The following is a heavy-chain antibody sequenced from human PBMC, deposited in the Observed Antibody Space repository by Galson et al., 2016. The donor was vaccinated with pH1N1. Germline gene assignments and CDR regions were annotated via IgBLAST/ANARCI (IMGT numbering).Heavy chain of an antibody. J-gene: IGHJ4*02. CDR3: AKGYYRDSSGYSIFDS. CDR2: ISGSGSNA. V-gene: IGHV3-23*01. Sequence: SLRLSCAASGFTFSKYAMTWVRQAPGKGLEWVSGISGSGSNANYADSVKGRFTIFRDNSKDALSLQMNSLRAEDTAVYYCAKGYYRDSSGYSIFDSWGQGTLVAVSP. D-gene: IGHD3-22*01. CDR1: GFTFSKYA.